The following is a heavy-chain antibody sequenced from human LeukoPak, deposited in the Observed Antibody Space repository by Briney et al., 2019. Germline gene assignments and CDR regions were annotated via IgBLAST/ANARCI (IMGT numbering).Heavy chain of an antibody. CDR1: GYTFTGYY. CDR2: INPGSGGT. D-gene: IGHD3-10*01. Sequence: GASVKVSCKASGYTFTGYYMHWVRQAPGQGLEWMGRINPGSGGTNYAQKFQGRVTMTRDTSISTAYMDLSRLRSDDTAVYYCAREPATMVRGVLLGRFDPWGQGTLVTVSS. J-gene: IGHJ5*02. CDR3: AREPATMVRGVLLGRFDP. V-gene: IGHV1-2*06.